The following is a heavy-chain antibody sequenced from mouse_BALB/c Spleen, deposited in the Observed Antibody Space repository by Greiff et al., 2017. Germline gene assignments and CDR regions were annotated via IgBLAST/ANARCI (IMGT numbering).Heavy chain of an antibody. Sequence: VKLMESGAELARPGASVKMSCKASGYTFTSYTMHWVKQRPGQGLEWIGYINPSSGYTNYNQKFKDKATLTADKSSSTAYMELRSLTSEDTAVYYCARKVSYGNSAMDYWGQGTSVTVSS. CDR1: GYTFTSYT. V-gene: IGHV1-4*01. J-gene: IGHJ4*01. CDR3: ARKVSYGNSAMDY. CDR2: INPSSGYT. D-gene: IGHD2-10*02.